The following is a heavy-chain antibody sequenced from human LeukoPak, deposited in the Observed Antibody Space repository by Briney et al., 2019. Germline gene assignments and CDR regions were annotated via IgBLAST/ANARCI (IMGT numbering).Heavy chain of an antibody. V-gene: IGHV1-46*01. D-gene: IGHD6-13*01. Sequence: ASVKVSCKASGYAFTSYYMHWVRQAPGQGLEWMGIINPSGGSTSYAQKFQGRVTMTRDTSTSTVYMELSSLRSEDTAVYYCARDMVVAAAGGDYYYYGMDVWGQGTTVTVSS. CDR3: ARDMVVAAAGGDYYYYGMDV. J-gene: IGHJ6*02. CDR1: GYAFTSYY. CDR2: INPSGGST.